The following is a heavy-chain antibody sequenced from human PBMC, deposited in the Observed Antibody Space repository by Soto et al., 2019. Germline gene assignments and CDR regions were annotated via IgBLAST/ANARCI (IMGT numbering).Heavy chain of an antibody. Sequence: EAQLLESGGGLVPPGGSLRLSCAASGFTFSSYAMSWVRQAPGKGLEWLAGITFRGDNTYYADSVKGRFTLSRDNSRNRLDLQMNSLKVEDTALYYCAKLGTMGVFDNWGQGTLLTVSS. V-gene: IGHV3-23*01. CDR3: AKLGTMGVFDN. D-gene: IGHD1-26*01. J-gene: IGHJ4*02. CDR1: GFTFSSYA. CDR2: ITFRGDNT.